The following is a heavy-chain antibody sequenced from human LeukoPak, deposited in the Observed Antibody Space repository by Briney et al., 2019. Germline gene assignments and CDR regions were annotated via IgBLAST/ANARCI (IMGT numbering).Heavy chain of an antibody. V-gene: IGHV4-59*01. CDR2: IFYSGIT. CDR1: GGSISPYY. CDR3: ARAETLAAIYFDF. J-gene: IGHJ4*02. D-gene: IGHD6-25*01. Sequence: KASETLSLTCSVSGGSISPYYWSWIRQPPGKGLEGMGYIFYSGITTYNPSLKTRVSISLDSPKNQFFLRLTSVTAADTAMYYCARAETLAAIYFDFWGQGRLVTVSS.